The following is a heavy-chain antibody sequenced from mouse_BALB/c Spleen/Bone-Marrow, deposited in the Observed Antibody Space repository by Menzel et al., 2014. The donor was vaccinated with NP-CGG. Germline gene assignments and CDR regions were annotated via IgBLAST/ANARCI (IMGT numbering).Heavy chain of an antibody. CDR3: AIRGISWFAY. J-gene: IGHJ3*01. CDR1: GYTFSSYW. V-gene: IGHV1-9*01. CDR2: ILPGSGST. Sequence: LQESGAELMKPGASVKISCKATGYTFSSYWIERVKQRPGHGLEWIGEILPGSGSTNYNEKFKGKATFTADTSSNTAHLQLSSPKSEDTAVYCSAIRGISWFAYWGHGTLVTRSA.